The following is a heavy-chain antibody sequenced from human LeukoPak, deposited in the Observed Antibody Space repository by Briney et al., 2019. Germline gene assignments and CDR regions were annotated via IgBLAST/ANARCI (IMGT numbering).Heavy chain of an antibody. Sequence: SETLSLTCAVSGGSMSIYYWSFIRQPAGKGLEWLGRIHTSGTTYYNPSLKSRVSMSVDTSRSQFSLRLTSVTAADTAVYYCARGDYYDGGGRNWFDPWGQGTLVTVSS. CDR2: IHTSGTT. D-gene: IGHD3-16*01. V-gene: IGHV4-59*10. CDR3: ARGDYYDGGGRNWFDP. CDR1: GGSMSIYY. J-gene: IGHJ5*02.